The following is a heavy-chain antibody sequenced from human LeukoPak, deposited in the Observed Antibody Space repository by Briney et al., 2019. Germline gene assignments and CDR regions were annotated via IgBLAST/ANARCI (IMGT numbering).Heavy chain of an antibody. CDR1: GASISNHY. CDR3: SHGGNSGSYSEN. CDR2: IYSSGDT. V-gene: IGHV4-4*07. D-gene: IGHD1-26*01. J-gene: IGHJ4*02. Sequence: SETLSLTCTVSGASISNHYWSWIRQPAGKALEWIGRIYSSGDTDYNPSLKSRVTMSVDTSKSQFSLKLGSVIAADTAVYYCSHGGNSGSYSENWGQGTLVTVSS.